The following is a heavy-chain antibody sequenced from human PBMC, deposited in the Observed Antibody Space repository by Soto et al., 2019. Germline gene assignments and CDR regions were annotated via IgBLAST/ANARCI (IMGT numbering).Heavy chain of an antibody. J-gene: IGHJ6*02. CDR3: AKDKVTTYYYYGMDV. CDR2: ISYDGSNK. Sequence: GGSLRLSCAASGFTFSSYGMHWVRQAPGKGLEWVAVISYDGSNKYYADSVKGRFTISRGNSKNTLYLQMNSLRAEDTAVYYCAKDKVTTYYYYGMDVWGQGTTVTVSS. CDR1: GFTFSSYG. V-gene: IGHV3-30*18. D-gene: IGHD4-4*01.